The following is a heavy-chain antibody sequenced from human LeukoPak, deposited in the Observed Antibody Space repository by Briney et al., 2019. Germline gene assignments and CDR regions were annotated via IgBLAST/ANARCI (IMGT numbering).Heavy chain of an antibody. CDR3: AKGWYDFWSGSPFDY. V-gene: IGHV3-30*18. CDR1: GFTFSSYG. Sequence: PGGSLRLSCAASGFTFSSYGMHWVRQAPGKGLEWVAVISYDGSNKYYADSVKGRFTISRDNSKNTLYLQMNSLRAEDTAVYYCAKGWYDFWSGSPFDYWGQGTLVTVSS. J-gene: IGHJ4*02. CDR2: ISYDGSNK. D-gene: IGHD3-3*01.